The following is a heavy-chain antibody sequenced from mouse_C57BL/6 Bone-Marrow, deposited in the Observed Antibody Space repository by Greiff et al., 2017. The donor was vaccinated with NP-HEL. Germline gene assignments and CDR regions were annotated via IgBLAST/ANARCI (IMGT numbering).Heavy chain of an antibody. D-gene: IGHD1-1*01. CDR1: GYAFSSYW. Sequence: QVQLQQSGAELVKPGASVKISCKASGYAFSSYWMNWVKERPGKGLEWIGQLYPGDGDTKYNGKFKGKATLTADKSSRTAYMQVSSLTSEDSAVYFGARGDYGSSRFWYAMDYWGQGTSVTVSS. V-gene: IGHV1-80*01. J-gene: IGHJ4*01. CDR2: LYPGDGDT. CDR3: ARGDYGSSRFWYAMDY.